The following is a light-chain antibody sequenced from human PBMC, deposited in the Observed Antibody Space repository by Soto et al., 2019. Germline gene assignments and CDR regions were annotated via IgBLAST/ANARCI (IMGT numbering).Light chain of an antibody. V-gene: IGLV2-14*01. J-gene: IGLJ3*02. Sequence: QSVLTQPASVSGSPGQSITISCTGTSSDVGGYNYVSWYQQHPGKAPKLMIYEVSNRPSGVSNRFSGSKSGNTASLTISGLQAEDEADYYCSSYTSRSTPWVFGGGTKLTV. CDR2: EVS. CDR3: SSYTSRSTPWV. CDR1: SSDVGGYNY.